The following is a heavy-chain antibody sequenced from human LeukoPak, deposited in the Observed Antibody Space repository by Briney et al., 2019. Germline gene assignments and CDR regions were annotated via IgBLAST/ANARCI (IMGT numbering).Heavy chain of an antibody. CDR1: GFTFSSYA. J-gene: IGHJ4*02. D-gene: IGHD2-15*01. V-gene: IGHV3-23*01. CDR2: ISGSGGST. CDR3: AKDSRLGSAARAYYFDY. Sequence: PGGSPRLSCAASGFTFSSYAMSWVRQAPGKGLEWVSAISGSGGSTYYADSVKGRFTISRDNSKNTLYLQMNSLRAEDTAVYYCAKDSRLGSAARAYYFDYWGQGTLVTVSS.